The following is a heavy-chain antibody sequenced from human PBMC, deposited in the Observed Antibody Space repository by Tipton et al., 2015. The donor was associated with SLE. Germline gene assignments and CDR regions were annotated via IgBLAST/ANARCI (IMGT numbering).Heavy chain of an antibody. CDR2: LYPTGST. V-gene: IGHV4-4*08. CDR3: ARGVAERLGLDF. Sequence: TLSLTCNVSGASISTYYWTWIRQPPGRRPEWIGYLYPTGSTSYNPPLKSRVTISVDTSKKQLSLNLNSATAADTALYFCARGVAERLGLDFWGQGSLVTVSS. J-gene: IGHJ4*02. D-gene: IGHD6-19*01. CDR1: GASISTYY.